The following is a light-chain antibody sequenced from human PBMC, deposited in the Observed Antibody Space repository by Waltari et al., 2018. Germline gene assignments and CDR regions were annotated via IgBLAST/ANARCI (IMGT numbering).Light chain of an antibody. CDR1: NIGSKS. V-gene: IGLV3-21*02. CDR2: DNS. J-gene: IGLJ1*01. Sequence: SYVLTQPPSVSVAPGQTARITCGGNNIGSKSVHWYQQKPGQDPVLVVYDNSDRPSGSPERFSGSNSGNTATLTISRVEAGDEADYYCQVWDITSDHFVFGTGTKVTVL. CDR3: QVWDITSDHFV.